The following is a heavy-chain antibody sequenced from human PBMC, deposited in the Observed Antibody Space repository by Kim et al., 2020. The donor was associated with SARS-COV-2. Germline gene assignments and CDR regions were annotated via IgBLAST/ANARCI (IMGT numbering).Heavy chain of an antibody. CDR2: IRSKANSYAT. CDR1: GFTFSDSP. J-gene: IGHJ3*02. V-gene: IGHV3-73*01. D-gene: IGHD1-1*01. Sequence: GSLRLSCAASGFTFSDSPMHWVRQASGKGLEWVGRIRSKANSYATAYAASVRGRFIISRDDSKNTAYLQMNSLKTEDTAVYYCTRIPGTPFAFWDAFDIWGQGTMVTVSS. CDR3: TRIPGTPFAFWDAFDI.